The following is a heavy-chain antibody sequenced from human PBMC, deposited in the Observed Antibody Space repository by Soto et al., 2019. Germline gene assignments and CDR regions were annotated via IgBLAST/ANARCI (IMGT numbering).Heavy chain of an antibody. V-gene: IGHV4-39*01. CDR2: IYYSGGT. Sequence: SETLSLTCTVSGGSISSSSYYWVWIRQPPGKGLEWIGSIYYSGGTYYNPSLKSRVTISVDTSKNQLSLKLSSVTAADTAVYYRARPGIRWYPTTGDSWGQGTLVTVPS. J-gene: IGHJ4*02. D-gene: IGHD6-13*01. CDR1: GGSISSSSYY. CDR3: ARPGIRWYPTTGDS.